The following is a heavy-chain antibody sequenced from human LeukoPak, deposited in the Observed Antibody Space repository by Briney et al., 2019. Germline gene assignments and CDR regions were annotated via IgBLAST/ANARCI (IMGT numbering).Heavy chain of an antibody. D-gene: IGHD3-16*01. CDR1: GFTFSNYA. CDR2: IWFDGTEA. V-gene: IGHV3-33*01. Sequence: PGGSLRLSCAAFGFTFSNYAMHWVRQAPGEGLEWVALIWFDGTEAYYADSVKGRFTISRDNSKHTHYLQMNSLRAEDTAVYYCARGHYYDTSAYFYYYAMDVWGQGTTVLVSS. CDR3: ARGHYYDTSAYFYYYAMDV. J-gene: IGHJ6*02.